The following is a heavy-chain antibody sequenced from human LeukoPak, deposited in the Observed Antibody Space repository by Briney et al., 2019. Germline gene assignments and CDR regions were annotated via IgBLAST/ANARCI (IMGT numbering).Heavy chain of an antibody. CDR2: FDPEDGET. V-gene: IGHV1-24*01. D-gene: IGHD2-2*01. CDR3: ATYAVPAAMDDAFDI. J-gene: IGHJ3*02. Sequence: ASVKVSCKVSGYTLTELSMHWVRQAPGKGLEWMGGFDPEDGETTYAQKFQGRVTMTEDTSTDTAYMELSSLRSEDTAVYYCATYAVPAAMDDAFDIWGQGTMVTVSS. CDR1: GYTLTELS.